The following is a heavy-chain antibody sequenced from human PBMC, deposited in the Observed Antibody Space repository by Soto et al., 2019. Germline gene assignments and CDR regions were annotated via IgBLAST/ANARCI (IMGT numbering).Heavy chain of an antibody. CDR1: GFDFSNSW. J-gene: IGHJ6*02. D-gene: IGHD2-15*01. CDR2: INRDGSGT. CDR3: AKDTAYAVAV. V-gene: IGHV3-74*01. Sequence: EVQLVESGGGLVQPGGSLRLSCAASGFDFSNSWIHWVRQGPGKGLVWVSHINRDGSGTTYADSVKGRFTISRDNAKNPVYLQLISLRAEETSVVYCAKDTAYAVAVWGQGTTVNVSS.